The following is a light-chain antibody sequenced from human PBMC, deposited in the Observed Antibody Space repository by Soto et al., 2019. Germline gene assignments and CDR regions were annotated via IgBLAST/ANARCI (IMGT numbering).Light chain of an antibody. CDR3: QQYNNRPRT. CDR1: QSVSSY. V-gene: IGKV3-15*01. Sequence: EIVLTQSPATLSLSPGERATLSCRASQSVSSYLAWYKQKPGQAPRLLIYGASTRATGIPARFSGSGSGTEFTLTISSLQSEDFEVYYCQQYNNRPRTFGQGTKVDI. CDR2: GAS. J-gene: IGKJ1*01.